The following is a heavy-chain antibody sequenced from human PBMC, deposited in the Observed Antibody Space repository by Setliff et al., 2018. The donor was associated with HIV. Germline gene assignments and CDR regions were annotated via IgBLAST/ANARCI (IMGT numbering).Heavy chain of an antibody. J-gene: IGHJ4*02. V-gene: IGHV3-48*01. CDR3: ARDLEYYDSSGYFLDSDY. D-gene: IGHD3-22*01. CDR1: GFTFSTYS. CDR2: ISSTSSTI. Sequence: GGSLRLSCAASGFTFSTYSMNWVRQAPGKGLEWVSYISSTSSTIYYADSVKGRFTISRDNAKNSLYLEMNSLRAEDTAVYYCARDLEYYDSSGYFLDSDYWGQGTLVTVSS.